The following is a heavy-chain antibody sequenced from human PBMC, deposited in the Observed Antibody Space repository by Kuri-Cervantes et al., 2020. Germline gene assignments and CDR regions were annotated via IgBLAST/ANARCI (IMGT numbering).Heavy chain of an antibody. V-gene: IGHV7-4-1*01. D-gene: IGHD6-19*01. CDR1: GYTFTSYA. J-gene: IGHJ4*02. CDR3: ARGQWRALADFDY. CDR2: INTNTGNP. Sequence: ASVKVSCKASGYTFTSYAMNWVRQAPGQGLEWMGWINTNTGNPTYAQGFTGRFVFSLDTSVSTAYLQICNLKAEDTAVYYCARGQWRALADFDYWGQGTLVTVSS.